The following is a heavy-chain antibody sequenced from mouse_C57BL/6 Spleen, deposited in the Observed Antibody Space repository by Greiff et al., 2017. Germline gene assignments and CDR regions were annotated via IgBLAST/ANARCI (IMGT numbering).Heavy chain of an antibody. CDR3: ERSRPDSSGYFAY. D-gene: IGHD3-2*02. CDR1: GYTFTSYW. V-gene: IGHV1-55*01. CDR2: IYPGSGST. J-gene: IGHJ3*01. Sequence: QVQLQQPGAELVKPGASVKMSCKASGYTFTSYWITWVKQRPGQGLEWIGDIYPGSGSTNYNEKFKSKATLTVDTSSSTAYMQLSSLTSEDSAVYYCERSRPDSSGYFAYWGQGTLVTVSA.